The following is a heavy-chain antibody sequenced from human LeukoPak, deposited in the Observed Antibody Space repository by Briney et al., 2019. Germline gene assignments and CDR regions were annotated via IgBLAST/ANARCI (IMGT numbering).Heavy chain of an antibody. V-gene: IGHV3-9*01. Sequence: GGSLRLSCAASGFTFDDYAMHWVRQAPGKGLEWVSGISWNSGSIGYADSVKGRFTISRDDAKNSLYLQMNSLRAEDTAVYYCASLYGSGPNWFDPWGQGTLVTVSS. CDR2: ISWNSGSI. CDR1: GFTFDDYA. D-gene: IGHD3-10*01. J-gene: IGHJ5*02. CDR3: ASLYGSGPNWFDP.